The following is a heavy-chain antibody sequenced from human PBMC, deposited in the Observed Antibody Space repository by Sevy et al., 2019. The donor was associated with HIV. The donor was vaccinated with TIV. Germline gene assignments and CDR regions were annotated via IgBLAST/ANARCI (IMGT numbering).Heavy chain of an antibody. Sequence: GGSLRLSCAASGFTFSSYAMHWVRQAPGKGLEWVAVISYDGSNKYYADSVKGRFTISRDNSKNTLYLQMNSLRAEDMAVYYCARGATIFGVVIDYYMDVWGKGTTVTVSS. CDR3: ARGATIFGVVIDYYMDV. V-gene: IGHV3-30-3*01. J-gene: IGHJ6*03. D-gene: IGHD3-3*01. CDR1: GFTFSSYA. CDR2: ISYDGSNK.